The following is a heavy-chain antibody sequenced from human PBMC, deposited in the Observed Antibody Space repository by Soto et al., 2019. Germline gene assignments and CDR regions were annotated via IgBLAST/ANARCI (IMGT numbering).Heavy chain of an antibody. CDR1: GFTVSSNY. D-gene: IGHD1-26*01. CDR3: ASSGYSGSYYGTYYFDY. V-gene: IGHV3-53*01. CDR2: IYSGGST. J-gene: IGHJ4*02. Sequence: PGGSLSLSCAASGFTVSSNYMSWVRQAPGKGLEWVSVIYSGGSTYYADSVKGRFTISRDNSKNTLYHQMNSLRAEDTAVYYCASSGYSGSYYGTYYFDYWGQGTLVTVSS.